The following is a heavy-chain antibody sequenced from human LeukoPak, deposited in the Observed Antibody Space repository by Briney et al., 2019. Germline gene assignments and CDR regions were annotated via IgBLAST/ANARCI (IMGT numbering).Heavy chain of an antibody. CDR3: AKDPLSCSSTINWFDP. CDR1: GFTFSSYG. CDR2: IRYDGSNK. V-gene: IGHV3-30*02. Sequence: PGGSLRLSCAASGFTFSSYGMHWVRLAPGKGLEWVAFIRYDGSNKYYADSVKGRFTISRDNSKNTLYLQMNSLRAEDTAVYYCAKDPLSCSSTINWFDPWGQGTLVTVSS. J-gene: IGHJ5*02. D-gene: IGHD2-2*01.